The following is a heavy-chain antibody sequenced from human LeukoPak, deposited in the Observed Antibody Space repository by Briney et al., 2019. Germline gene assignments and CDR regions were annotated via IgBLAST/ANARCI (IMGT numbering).Heavy chain of an antibody. CDR2: INDDETST. V-gene: IGHV3-74*01. CDR1: RFSFSSSW. CDR3: ATTGSGSYYDY. Sequence: GGSLRLSSAASRFSFSSSWMHWVRQVPGKGLEWVSRINDDETSTTYAESVKGRFTISRDNAKNTLFLQMNSLRAEDTAVYYCATTGSGSYYDYWGQGTLVTVSS. J-gene: IGHJ4*02. D-gene: IGHD1-26*01.